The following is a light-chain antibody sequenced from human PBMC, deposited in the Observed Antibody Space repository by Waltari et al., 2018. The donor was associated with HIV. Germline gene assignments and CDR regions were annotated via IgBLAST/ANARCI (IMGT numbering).Light chain of an antibody. Sequence: SSDWSQPPSVSVSSGHTVTITCSGDNLGHKHVYWYQQRPGQSPVLVMSQNVKRPSGIPERFSGSKSGNTASLTISGTQTLDEATYYCQAWTSPGSIFGGGTILTVL. V-gene: IGLV3-1*01. CDR2: QNV. CDR3: QAWTSPGSI. J-gene: IGLJ2*01. CDR1: NLGHKH.